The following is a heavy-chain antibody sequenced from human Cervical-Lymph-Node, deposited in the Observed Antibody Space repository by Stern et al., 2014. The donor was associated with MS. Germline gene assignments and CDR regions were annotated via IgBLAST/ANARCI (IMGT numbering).Heavy chain of an antibody. CDR1: GFSLSNVRMG. D-gene: IGHD1-26*01. CDR3: ARVPNGGSYLGPTYFDY. J-gene: IGHJ4*02. V-gene: IGHV2-26*01. CDR2: IFSNDEK. Sequence: QIPLKESGPVLVKPTETLTLTCTVSGFSLSNVRMGVSWIRQPPGKALEWLAVIFSNDEKSFRTSLRSRLTISKDTSRSQVVLTVTNMDPVDTATYYCARVPNGGSYLGPTYFDYWGQGTLVTVSS.